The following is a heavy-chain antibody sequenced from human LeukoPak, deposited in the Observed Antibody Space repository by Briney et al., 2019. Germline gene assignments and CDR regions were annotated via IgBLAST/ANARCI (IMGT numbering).Heavy chain of an antibody. CDR1: GGSISSHY. J-gene: IGHJ3*01. CDR2: IYNSGST. D-gene: IGHD3-16*01. CDR3: ARDDYGVFDAFDV. Sequence: SETLSLTCTVSGGSISSHYWSWIRPPPGKGLEWIGYIYNSGSTNYNPSLKRRVTISLDTSKNQFSLHLTSVTAADTAVYFCARDDYGVFDAFDVWGQGTVVTVSS. V-gene: IGHV4-59*08.